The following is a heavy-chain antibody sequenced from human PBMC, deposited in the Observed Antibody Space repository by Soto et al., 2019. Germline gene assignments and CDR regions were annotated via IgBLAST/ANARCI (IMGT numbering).Heavy chain of an antibody. J-gene: IGHJ3*02. CDR1: GFAFSSYD. CDR3: AKGAYCGGDCYGGAFDI. Sequence: EVQLLESGGGLVQPGGSLRLSCVASGFAFSSYDMSWVRQAPGKGLEWVSAISGSGSSTYYADSVKGRFTISRDNSKNTLYLQMNSLRAEDTAVYYCAKGAYCGGDCYGGAFDIWGQGTMVTVSS. CDR2: ISGSGSST. V-gene: IGHV3-23*01. D-gene: IGHD2-21*02.